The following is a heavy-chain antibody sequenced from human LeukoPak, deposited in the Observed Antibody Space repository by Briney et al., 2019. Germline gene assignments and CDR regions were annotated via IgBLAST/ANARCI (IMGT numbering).Heavy chain of an antibody. V-gene: IGHV3-48*02. CDR3: ARKKGAATRAWFDP. Sequence: GGSLRLSCAASGFTFSSYSMNWVRQAPGKGLEWVSYISSSSSTIYYTDSVKGRFTISRDNAKNSLYLQMNSLRDEDTAVYYCARKKGAATRAWFDPWGQGTLVTVSS. CDR2: ISSSSSTI. CDR1: GFTFSSYS. J-gene: IGHJ5*02. D-gene: IGHD2-15*01.